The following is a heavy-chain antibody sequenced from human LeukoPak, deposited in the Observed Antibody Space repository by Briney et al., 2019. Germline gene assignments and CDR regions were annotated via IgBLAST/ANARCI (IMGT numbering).Heavy chain of an antibody. CDR1: GASISSGSYY. CDR3: ARLPIMVGAPRHFQD. Sequence: SETLSLTCTVSGASISSGSYYWGWIRQPPGEGLEWIASIYYRGSTYDNPSLKSRVTISLDTSKNQFSLKLSSVTAADTAVYYCARLPIMVGAPRHFQDWGQGTLVIVSS. D-gene: IGHD1-26*01. V-gene: IGHV4-39*01. J-gene: IGHJ1*01. CDR2: IYYRGST.